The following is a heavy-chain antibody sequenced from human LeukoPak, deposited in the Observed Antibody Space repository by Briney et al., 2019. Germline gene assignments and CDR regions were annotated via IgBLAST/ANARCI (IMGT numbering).Heavy chain of an antibody. J-gene: IGHJ4*02. CDR1: GYTFTSYG. CDR2: ISTYNGNT. V-gene: IGHV1-18*01. Sequence: ASVKVSCKASGYTFTSYGLNWVRQAPGQGLEWMGWISTYNGNTNYAQKLQGRVTITTDTSTSTAYMELRSLRSDDTAVYYCARASRDGYNLDYWGQGTLVTVSS. CDR3: ARASRDGYNLDY. D-gene: IGHD5-24*01.